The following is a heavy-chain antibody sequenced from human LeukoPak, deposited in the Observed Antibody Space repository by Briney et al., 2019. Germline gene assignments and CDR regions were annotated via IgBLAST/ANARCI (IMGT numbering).Heavy chain of an antibody. CDR1: GGTFSSYA. CDR2: IIPIFGTA. J-gene: IGHJ4*02. Sequence: ASVKVSCKASGGTFSSYAISWVRQAPGQGLEWMGGIIPIFGTANYAQKFQGRVTITTDESTSTAYMELSSLRSEDTAVYYCARGGTDSSSWTLVDYWGQGTLVTVSS. V-gene: IGHV1-69*05. D-gene: IGHD6-13*01. CDR3: ARGGTDSSSWTLVDY.